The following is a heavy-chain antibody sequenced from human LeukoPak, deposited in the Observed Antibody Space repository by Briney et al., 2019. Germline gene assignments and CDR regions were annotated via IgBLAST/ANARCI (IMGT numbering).Heavy chain of an antibody. Sequence: SVKVSCKASGGTFSSYAISWVRQAPGQGLEWMGGIIPIFGTANYAQKFQGRVTITTDESTSTAYMELSSLRSEGTAVYYCASDIVVVPAAQPSGYYYYMDVWGKGTTVTVSS. CDR2: IIPIFGTA. CDR3: ASDIVVVPAAQPSGYYYYMDV. V-gene: IGHV1-69*05. CDR1: GGTFSSYA. D-gene: IGHD2-2*01. J-gene: IGHJ6*03.